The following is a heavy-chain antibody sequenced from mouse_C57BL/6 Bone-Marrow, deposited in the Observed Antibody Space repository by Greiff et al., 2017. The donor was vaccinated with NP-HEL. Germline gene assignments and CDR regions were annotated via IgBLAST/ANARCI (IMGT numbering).Heavy chain of an antibody. CDR2: IAPENGDT. J-gene: IGHJ3*01. V-gene: IGHV14-4*01. CDR1: GFNVKDDY. Sequence: VHVKQSGAELVRPGASVKLSCTASGFNVKDDYMHWVKQRPEQGLAWIGWIAPENGDTEYASQFQGKAPITADTSSNTAYLQLSSLTSEDTAVYYCTSRHRFAYWGQGTLVTVSA. CDR3: TSRHRFAY.